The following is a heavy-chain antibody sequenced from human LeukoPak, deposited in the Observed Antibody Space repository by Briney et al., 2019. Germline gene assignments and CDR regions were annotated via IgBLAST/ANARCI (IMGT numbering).Heavy chain of an antibody. CDR1: GFTFSSYW. J-gene: IGHJ2*01. CDR3: ARLVDYYWYFDL. Sequence: GGSLRLSCAASGFTFSSYWINWVRQAPGKGLEWVANIKQDGSEIYYVDSVKGRFTISRDNAKNSLYLQMNSLRAEDTAVYYCARLVDYYWYFDLWGRGTLVTVSS. CDR2: IKQDGSEI. V-gene: IGHV3-7*01. D-gene: IGHD3-9*01.